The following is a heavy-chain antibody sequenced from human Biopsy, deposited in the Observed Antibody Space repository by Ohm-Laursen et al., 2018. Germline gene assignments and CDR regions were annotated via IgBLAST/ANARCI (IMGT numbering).Heavy chain of an antibody. CDR2: MNPDSGNT. V-gene: IGHV1-8*01. D-gene: IGHD3-10*01. CDR1: GYTFTSYE. CDR3: ARADPPLFYYGSGSSNWFDP. J-gene: IGHJ5*02. Sequence: SVKVSCKTSGYTFTSYEINWVRQATGQGLEWMGWMNPDSGNTGYAQNFQGRVTMTRNTSISTAYMKLSSLRSEGTAVYFCARADPPLFYYGSGSSNWFDPWGQGTLVTVSS.